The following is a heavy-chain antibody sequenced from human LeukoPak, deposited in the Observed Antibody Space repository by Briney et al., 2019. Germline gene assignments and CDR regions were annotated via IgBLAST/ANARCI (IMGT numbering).Heavy chain of an antibody. J-gene: IGHJ3*02. Sequence: SESLSLTCTVSGGSISSYYWSWIRQPPGKGLEWIGYIYYSGSTNYNPSLKSRVTISVDTSKNPFSLKLSSVTAADTDVYYCARVKNYGDYPDAFDIWGQGTMVTVSS. CDR1: GGSISSYY. V-gene: IGHV4-59*01. CDR3: ARVKNYGDYPDAFDI. CDR2: IYYSGST. D-gene: IGHD4-17*01.